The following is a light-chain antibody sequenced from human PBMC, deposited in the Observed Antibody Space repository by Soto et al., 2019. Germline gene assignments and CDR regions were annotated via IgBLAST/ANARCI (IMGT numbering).Light chain of an antibody. Sequence: DIQMTQSPSTLSASVGDRVTITCRASQSISSWLAWYQQKPGKAPKLLIYKASSLESGVPSRFSGSGSAPEFTLTISSLQPYDFATYYRQQNNSYWTFGQGTKVEIK. CDR3: QQNNSYWT. CDR1: QSISSW. V-gene: IGKV1-5*03. J-gene: IGKJ1*01. CDR2: KAS.